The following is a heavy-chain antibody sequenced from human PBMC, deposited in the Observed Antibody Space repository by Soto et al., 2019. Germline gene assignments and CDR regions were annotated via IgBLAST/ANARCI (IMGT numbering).Heavy chain of an antibody. Sequence: EVQLVESGGGLVKPGGSLRLSCAASGFNFHTYSMNWVRQAPGKGLEWVSSISGSGEYIYYSDSMKGRFTISRDNSKSSLYLQMNSLRAEDTAVYYCASPGGSSAALGDWGQGTLVTVSS. CDR1: GFNFHTYS. CDR2: ISGSGEYI. V-gene: IGHV3-21*02. CDR3: ASPGGSSAALGD. D-gene: IGHD6-6*01. J-gene: IGHJ4*02.